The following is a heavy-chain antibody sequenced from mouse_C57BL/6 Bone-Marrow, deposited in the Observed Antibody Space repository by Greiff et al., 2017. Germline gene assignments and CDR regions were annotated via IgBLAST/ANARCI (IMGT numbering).Heavy chain of an antibody. CDR1: GFTFSSYG. CDR2: ISSGGSYT. CDR3: ARQGYYSNSYAMDY. J-gene: IGHJ4*01. D-gene: IGHD2-5*01. Sequence: EVKLMGSGGDLVKPGGSLKLSCAASGFTFSSYGMSWVRQTPDKRLEWVATISSGGSYTYYPDSVKGRFTISRDNAKNTLYLQMSSLKSEDTAMYYCARQGYYSNSYAMDYWGQGTSVTVSS. V-gene: IGHV5-6*01.